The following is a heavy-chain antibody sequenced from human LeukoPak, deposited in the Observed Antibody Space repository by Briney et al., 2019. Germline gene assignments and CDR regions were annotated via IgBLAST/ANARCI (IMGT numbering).Heavy chain of an antibody. CDR2: ISAYNGNR. Sequence: ALVKVSCKASGYTFTSYGISWVRQAPGQGLEWMGWISAYNGNRNYAQKLQGRVTITTDKSTSTAYLELRSLRSDDTAVYYCARDRDSSGYYPDYWGQGTLVTVSS. J-gene: IGHJ4*02. CDR1: GYTFTSYG. CDR3: ARDRDSSGYYPDY. V-gene: IGHV1-18*01. D-gene: IGHD3-22*01.